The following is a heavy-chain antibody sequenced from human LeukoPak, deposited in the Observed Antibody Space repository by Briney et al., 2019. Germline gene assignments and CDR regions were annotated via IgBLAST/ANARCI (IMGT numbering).Heavy chain of an antibody. J-gene: IGHJ4*02. V-gene: IGHV1-69*05. CDR2: IIPIFGTA. D-gene: IGHD3-16*01. CDR3: ARVDPYDYVWGSPFDY. Sequence: ASVKVSXKASGGTFSSYAISWVRQAPGQGLEWMGRIIPIFGTANYAQKFQGRVTITTDESTSTAYMELSSLRSEDTAVYYCARVDPYDYVWGSPFDYWGQGTLVTVSS. CDR1: GGTFSSYA.